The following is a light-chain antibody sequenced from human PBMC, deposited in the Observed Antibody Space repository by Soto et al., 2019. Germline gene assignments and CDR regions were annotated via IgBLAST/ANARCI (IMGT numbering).Light chain of an antibody. V-gene: IGKV3-15*01. CDR2: DAS. J-gene: IGKJ3*01. CDR3: QQYNTWPLT. CDR1: QSVSSN. Sequence: ETVMTQSPATLSVSPGERPTLSCRASQSVSSNLAWYQQKPGQAPRLLIYDASTRATGIPARFSGSGSGTEYTLTISSLQSEDFAVYYCQQYNTWPLTFGPGTILDIK.